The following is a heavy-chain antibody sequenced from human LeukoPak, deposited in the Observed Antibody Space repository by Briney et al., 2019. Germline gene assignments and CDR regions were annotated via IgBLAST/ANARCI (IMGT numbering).Heavy chain of an antibody. J-gene: IGHJ3*02. Sequence: ASVKVSCKTSGYTFTRYDINWVRQATRQRLEWTGSMNPNTGHTAYAPKFQGRVTITRNTSISTAYMELSSLRSEDTAVYYCARDIGYCSSTSCYKDAFDIWGQGTMVTVSS. CDR3: ARDIGYCSSTSCYKDAFDI. CDR1: GYTFTRYD. D-gene: IGHD2-2*02. V-gene: IGHV1-8*03. CDR2: MNPNTGHT.